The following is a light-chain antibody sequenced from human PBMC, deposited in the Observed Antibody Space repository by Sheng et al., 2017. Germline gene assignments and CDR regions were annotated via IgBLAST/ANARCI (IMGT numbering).Light chain of an antibody. CDR3: QQSYSTPQFT. J-gene: IGKJ3*01. V-gene: IGKV1-39*01. Sequence: DIQMTQSPSSLSASVGDRVTITCRASQSISSYLNWYQQKPGKAPKLLIYAASSLQSGVPSRFSGSGSGTDFTLTISSLQPEDFATYYCQQSYSTPQFTFGPRDQSGYQT. CDR1: QSISSY. CDR2: AAS.